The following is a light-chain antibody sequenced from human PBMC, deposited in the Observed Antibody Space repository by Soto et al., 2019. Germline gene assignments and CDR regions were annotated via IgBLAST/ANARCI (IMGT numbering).Light chain of an antibody. Sequence: DIQMTQSPSTLSASVGDRVTITCRASQSISAWLAWYQQKPGKAPKLLIYDASNLVTGVPSRFRGSGSGTAFTITISSLQPDDFATYYCQQYDTYLRTFGQGTKVDFK. V-gene: IGKV1-5*01. CDR2: DAS. CDR3: QQYDTYLRT. J-gene: IGKJ1*01. CDR1: QSISAW.